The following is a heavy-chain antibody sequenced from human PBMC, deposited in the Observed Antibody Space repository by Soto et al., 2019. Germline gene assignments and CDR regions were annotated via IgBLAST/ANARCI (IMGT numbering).Heavy chain of an antibody. CDR1: GGSFSGYY. CDR2: ISHSGTT. V-gene: IGHV4-34*01. CDR3: ARGECSSVYCFTRWALDF. Sequence: QVQLQQWGAGLLKPSETLSLTCAVYGGSFSGYYWTWIRQTPGKELEWIGEISHSGTTNYQPSLTSRVTIAGDPSKKQFSLHLTAVTAADSGVYYCARGECSSVYCFTRWALDFWGQGTVVTVSS. D-gene: IGHD2-2*01. J-gene: IGHJ3*01.